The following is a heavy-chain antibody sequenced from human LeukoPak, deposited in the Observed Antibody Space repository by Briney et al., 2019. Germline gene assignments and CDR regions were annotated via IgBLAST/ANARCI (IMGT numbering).Heavy chain of an antibody. CDR1: GYTFTGYY. J-gene: IGHJ4*02. CDR3: ARVARIAVAGPDPFLGY. D-gene: IGHD6-19*01. V-gene: IGHV1-2*02. Sequence: ALVKVSCKASGYTFTGYYMHWVRQAPGQGVKWMGWINPNSGGTNYAQKFQARVTMTRDTSISTAYMELSRLRSDDTAVYYCARVARIAVAGPDPFLGYWGQGTLVTVSS. CDR2: INPNSGGT.